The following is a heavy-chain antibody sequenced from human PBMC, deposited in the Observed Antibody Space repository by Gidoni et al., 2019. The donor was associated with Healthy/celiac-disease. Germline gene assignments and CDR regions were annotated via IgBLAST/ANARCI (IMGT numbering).Heavy chain of an antibody. V-gene: IGHV5-51*01. CDR2: IYPRNSDT. J-gene: IGHJ6*02. Sequence: EVQLVQSGAEVQKPGESLKISCKGSGYSFTSYWIGWVRQMPGTGLVWMGIIYPRNSDTRYSPSFQGQVTISADKSISTAYLQWSSLKASDTAMYYCARPSRTRTDYYGMDVWGQGTTVTVS. CDR1: GYSFTSYW. D-gene: IGHD2-2*01. CDR3: ARPSRTRTDYYGMDV.